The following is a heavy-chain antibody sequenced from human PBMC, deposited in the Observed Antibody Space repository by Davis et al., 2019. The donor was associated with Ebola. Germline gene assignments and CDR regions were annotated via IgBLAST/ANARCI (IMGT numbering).Heavy chain of an antibody. CDR2: IKQDGSEK. D-gene: IGHD3-3*01. CDR1: GFTFSGHN. V-gene: IGHV3-7*01. CDR3: ARDPEYYDFWSGYYHYYDGMDV. Sequence: PGGSLRLSCAASGFTFSGHNMNWVRQAPGKGLEWVANIKQDGSEKYYVDSVKGRFTISRDNAKNSLYLQMNSLRAEDTAVYYCARDPEYYDFWSGYYHYYDGMDVWGQGTTVTVSS. J-gene: IGHJ6*02.